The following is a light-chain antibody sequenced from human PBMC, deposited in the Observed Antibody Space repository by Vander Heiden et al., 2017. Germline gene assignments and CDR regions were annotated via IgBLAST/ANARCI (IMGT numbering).Light chain of an antibody. Sequence: DIQMTQSPSSLSASVGDRVTSTCQASQDISNYLTWYQQKPGKAPKLLIYDASNLETGVPSRFSGSGSGTDFTFTISSLQPEDIATYYCQQYDNLPLTFGGGTKVEIK. J-gene: IGKJ4*01. CDR1: QDISNY. CDR2: DAS. CDR3: QQYDNLPLT. V-gene: IGKV1-33*01.